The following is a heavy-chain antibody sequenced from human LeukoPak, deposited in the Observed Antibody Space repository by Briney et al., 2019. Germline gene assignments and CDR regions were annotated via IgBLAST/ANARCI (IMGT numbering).Heavy chain of an antibody. J-gene: IGHJ4*02. V-gene: IGHV3-30*03. CDR2: ISYDGSNK. Sequence: PGGSLRLSCAASGFTFSSYGMHWVRQAPGKGLEWVAVISYDGSNKYYADSVKGRFTISRDNSKNTLYLQMNSLRAEDTAVYYCASSSRVTTGRYFDYWGQGTLVTVS. D-gene: IGHD4-11*01. CDR3: ASSSRVTTGRYFDY. CDR1: GFTFSSYG.